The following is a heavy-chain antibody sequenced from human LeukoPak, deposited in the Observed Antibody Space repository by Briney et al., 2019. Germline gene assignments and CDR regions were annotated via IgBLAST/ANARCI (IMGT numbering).Heavy chain of an antibody. Sequence: ASVKVSCKASGYTFTGYYMHWVRQAPGQGLEWMGWINPNSGGTNYAQKFQGRVTMTRDTSISTAYMELSRLRSDDTAVYYCARGDCSGGSCYMVIAYWGQGTLVTVSS. CDR1: GYTFTGYY. D-gene: IGHD2-15*01. V-gene: IGHV1-2*02. CDR2: INPNSGGT. J-gene: IGHJ4*02. CDR3: ARGDCSGGSCYMVIAY.